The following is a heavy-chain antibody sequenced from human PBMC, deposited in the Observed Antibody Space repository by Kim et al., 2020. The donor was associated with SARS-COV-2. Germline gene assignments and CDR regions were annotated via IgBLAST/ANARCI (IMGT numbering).Heavy chain of an antibody. V-gene: IGHV5-51*01. CDR3: ARHAGRRGFFDY. J-gene: IGHJ4*02. Sequence: RYSPSFQGQVTSSDDKAISTAYLQGSSLKASDTAMYYCARHAGRRGFFDYWGQGTLVTVSS. D-gene: IGHD2-15*01.